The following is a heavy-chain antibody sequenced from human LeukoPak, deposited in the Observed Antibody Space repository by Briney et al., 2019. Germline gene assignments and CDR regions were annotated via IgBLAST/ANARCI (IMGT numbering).Heavy chain of an antibody. Sequence: GGSLRLSCAASGFTFGSYSMNWVREAPGRGVEWVSYISSSSSTIYYADSVRGRFTISRDNAKNSLYLQMNSLRDEDTAVYYCARDRVGVTSDYFDFWGQGTLVTVSS. CDR3: ARDRVGVTSDYFDF. CDR1: GFTFGSYS. CDR2: ISSSSSTI. V-gene: IGHV3-48*02. J-gene: IGHJ4*02. D-gene: IGHD1-26*01.